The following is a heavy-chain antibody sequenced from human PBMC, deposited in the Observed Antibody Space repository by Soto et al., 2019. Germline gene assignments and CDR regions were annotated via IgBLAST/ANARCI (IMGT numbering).Heavy chain of an antibody. CDR2: IYYGGST. V-gene: IGHV4-39*07. J-gene: IGHJ4*02. D-gene: IGHD2-8*01. CDR3: ARTKAVPNSLRSRYFFDY. Sequence: PSETLSLTCAVSGGSIRNNYVYWGWIRQPPGKGLEWIGYIYYGGSTYYNPSLKSRVTISVDTSKNQFSLRLSSVTTAATDLYYCARTKAVPNSLRSRYFFDYWGQGTLVTVSS. CDR1: GGSIRNNYVY.